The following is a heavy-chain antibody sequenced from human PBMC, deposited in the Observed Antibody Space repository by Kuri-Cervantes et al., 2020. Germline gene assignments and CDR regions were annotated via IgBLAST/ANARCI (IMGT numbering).Heavy chain of an antibody. J-gene: IGHJ4*02. CDR3: ARSSGSSRSQYSFDY. D-gene: IGHD1-26*01. CDR1: GFTFDDYA. V-gene: IGHV3-9*01. CDR2: ISWNSGSI. Sequence: SLKISCAASGFTFDDYAMHWVRQAPGKGLEWVSGISWNSGSIGYADSVKGRFTISRDNAENSLYLQMSSLRAEDTAVYYCARSSGSSRSQYSFDYWGQGTLVTVSS.